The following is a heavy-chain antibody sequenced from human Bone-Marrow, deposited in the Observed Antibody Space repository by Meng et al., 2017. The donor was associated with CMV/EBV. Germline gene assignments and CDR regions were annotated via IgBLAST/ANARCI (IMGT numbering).Heavy chain of an antibody. CDR1: GFTFYDYA. CDR2: ISWNSGSI. J-gene: IGHJ4*02. CDR3: ARGGYSSIDVVFFDY. Sequence: SLKISCAASGFTFYDYAMHWVRQAPGKGLEWVSGISWNSGSIGYADSVKGRFTISRDNAKNSLYLQMNSLRAEDMALYYCARGGYSSIDVVFFDYWGQGTLVTVSS. D-gene: IGHD6-13*01. V-gene: IGHV3-9*03.